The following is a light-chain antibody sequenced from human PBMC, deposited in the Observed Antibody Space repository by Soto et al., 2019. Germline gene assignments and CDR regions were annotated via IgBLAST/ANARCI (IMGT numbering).Light chain of an antibody. CDR2: GAS. J-gene: IGKJ2*01. V-gene: IGKV3-15*01. Sequence: EVVMTQSPATLSVSLGERVTLSCRASEYVVANLAWYQQTPGQAPRLRIYGASTRATGVPDRFTGRGSGTEFTLTISGLESEDVAVYSCQQYNKWPLTFGQGTKLEIK. CDR3: QQYNKWPLT. CDR1: EYVVAN.